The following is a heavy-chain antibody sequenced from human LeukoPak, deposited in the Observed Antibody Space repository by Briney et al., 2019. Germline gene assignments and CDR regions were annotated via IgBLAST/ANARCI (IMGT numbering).Heavy chain of an antibody. J-gene: IGHJ5*02. Sequence: SETLSLTCTVSGCSISSYDWSWIRQSAGKGLEWIGRFYTSGTANFNPYFNSRVTMSVDTSKNQFSLKLRSVTAADTAVYYCARERQAAGSYWFDPWGQGTLVTVSS. CDR3: ARERQAAGSYWFDP. CDR1: GCSISSYD. V-gene: IGHV4-4*07. CDR2: FYTSGTA. D-gene: IGHD6-13*01.